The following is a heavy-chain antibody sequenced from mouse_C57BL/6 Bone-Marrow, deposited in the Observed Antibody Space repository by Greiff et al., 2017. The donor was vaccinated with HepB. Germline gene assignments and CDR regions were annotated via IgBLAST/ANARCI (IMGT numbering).Heavy chain of an antibody. V-gene: IGHV3-6*01. CDR1: GYSITSGYY. J-gene: IGHJ4*01. Sequence: EVKLQESGPGLVKPSQSLSLTCSVTGYSITSGYYWNWIRQFPGNKLEWMGYISYDGSNNYNPSLKNRISITRDTSKNQFFLKLNSVTTEDTATYYCARFITTVDAMDYWGQGTSVTVSS. CDR2: ISYDGSN. D-gene: IGHD1-1*01. CDR3: ARFITTVDAMDY.